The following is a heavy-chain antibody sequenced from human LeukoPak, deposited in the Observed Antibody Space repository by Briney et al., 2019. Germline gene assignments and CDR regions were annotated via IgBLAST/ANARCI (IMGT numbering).Heavy chain of an antibody. CDR1: GYTFTIYG. J-gene: IGHJ4*02. V-gene: IGHV1-18*01. CDR3: ARGGTGSGWYGVPFDY. D-gene: IGHD6-19*01. Sequence: ASVKVSCTASGYTFTIYGISWVRQAPGQGLEWMGWISAYNGNTNYAQKLQGRVTMTTDTSTSTAYMELRSLRSDDAAVYYWARGGTGSGWYGVPFDYWGQGTLVTVSS. CDR2: ISAYNGNT.